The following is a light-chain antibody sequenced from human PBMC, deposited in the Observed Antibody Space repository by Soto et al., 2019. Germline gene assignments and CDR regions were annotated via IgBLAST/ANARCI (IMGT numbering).Light chain of an antibody. CDR3: QQYGSSPYT. Sequence: EIVLTLSPGTLSLSPGERATLSCRASQSVSSSYLAWYQQKPGQAPRLLISGASSRATGIPDRISGSVSGTAFTLSISRLEPEYCAVYYCQQYGSSPYTFGQGTKLELK. V-gene: IGKV3-20*01. CDR2: GAS. CDR1: QSVSSSY. J-gene: IGKJ2*01.